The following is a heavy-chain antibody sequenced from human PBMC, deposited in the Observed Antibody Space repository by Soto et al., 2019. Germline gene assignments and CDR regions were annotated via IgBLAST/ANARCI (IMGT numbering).Heavy chain of an antibody. CDR2: IYYSGNT. D-gene: IGHD2-2*01. CDR1: GGSITSSNYH. J-gene: IGHJ4*02. Sequence: SETLSLTCTVSGGSITSSNYHWGWSRQPPGKGLEWIGTIYYSGNTYYNPSLKSRVTMSMDASKNQFSLTLSSVAVADTAVYYCSRLTNARPGGDWGQGTLVTVSS. CDR3: SRLTNARPGGD. V-gene: IGHV4-39*01.